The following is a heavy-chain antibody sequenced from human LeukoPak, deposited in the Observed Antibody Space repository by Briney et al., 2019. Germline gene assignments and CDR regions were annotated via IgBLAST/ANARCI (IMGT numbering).Heavy chain of an antibody. CDR3: ARDRIYYDSSGYYYFDY. V-gene: IGHV4-4*07. Sequence: PSETLSLTCTVSGGSISSYYWSWIRQPAGKGLEWTGRIYTSGSTNYNPSLKSRVTMSVDTSKNQFSLKLSSVTAADTAVYYCARDRIYYDSSGYYYFDYWGQGTLVTVSS. J-gene: IGHJ4*02. CDR1: GGSISSYY. D-gene: IGHD3-22*01. CDR2: IYTSGST.